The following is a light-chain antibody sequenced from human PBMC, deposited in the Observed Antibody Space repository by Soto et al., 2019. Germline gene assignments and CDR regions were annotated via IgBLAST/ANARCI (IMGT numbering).Light chain of an antibody. Sequence: EIVLTQSPATLSLSTGERATLSCRASQSVGNLLGWYQQKPGQAPRPLIFDATNRATGTPRRFSGSGSGTDFTLTISSLEPEDFAIYHCQQRNLRPENTFGGGTKVEI. CDR1: QSVGNL. V-gene: IGKV3-11*01. CDR3: QQRNLRPENT. J-gene: IGKJ4*01. CDR2: DAT.